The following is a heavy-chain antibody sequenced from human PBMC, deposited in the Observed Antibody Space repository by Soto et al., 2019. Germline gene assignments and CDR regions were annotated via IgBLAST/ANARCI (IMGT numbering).Heavy chain of an antibody. CDR2: INHSGNT. Sequence: QVQLQQWGAGLLKASETLSLTCAVSGVSFSNYYWSWIRQPPGKGLEWIGEINHSGNTKYSPALKSLCTRAVDTSQNQCALKLTSVTAADTAGYYWARVRRDRSGSYDPWGQGTLVTVSS. D-gene: IGHD1-26*01. CDR3: ARVRRDRSGSYDP. J-gene: IGHJ5*02. CDR1: GVSFSNYY. V-gene: IGHV4-34*01.